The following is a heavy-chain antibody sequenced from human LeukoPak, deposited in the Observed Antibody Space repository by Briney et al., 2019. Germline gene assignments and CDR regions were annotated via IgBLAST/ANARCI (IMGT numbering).Heavy chain of an antibody. CDR1: GFNFTNYW. CDR2: IKQDGSEK. Sequence: GGSLRLSCAASGFNFTNYWMSGVRQAPGKGLEWVANIKQDGSEKYYVDSVKGRFTISRDNAKNSLYLQMNSLRAEDTALYYCAREPSSWYPSKVFDYWGQGTLVTVSS. J-gene: IGHJ4*02. CDR3: AREPSSWYPSKVFDY. D-gene: IGHD6-13*01. V-gene: IGHV3-7*01.